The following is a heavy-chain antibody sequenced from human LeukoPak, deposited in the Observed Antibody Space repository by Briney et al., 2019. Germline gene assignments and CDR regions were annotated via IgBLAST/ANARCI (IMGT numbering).Heavy chain of an antibody. CDR3: ARAPITGTTHFDY. J-gene: IGHJ4*02. CDR1: GGTFSSYA. Sequence: ASVKVSCKASGGTFSSYAISWVRQAPGQGLEWMGRIIPILGIANYAQKFQGRVTITADKSTSTAYMGLSSLRSEDTAVYYCARAPITGTTHFDYWGQGTLVTVSS. CDR2: IIPILGIA. D-gene: IGHD1-20*01. V-gene: IGHV1-69*04.